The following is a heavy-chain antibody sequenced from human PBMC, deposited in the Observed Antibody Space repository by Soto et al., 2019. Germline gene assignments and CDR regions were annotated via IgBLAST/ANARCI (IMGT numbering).Heavy chain of an antibody. D-gene: IGHD1-1*01. CDR1: GFSLTTSGVG. Sequence: QITLKESGPTLVKPTQTLTLTCTFSGFSLTTSGVGVGWIRQLPGKALEWLALIYWNDDKYYSPSLKSRLTITKDSSKNQVVLTMTNMDPGDTATYYCYNSGKYCWGQGTLVTVSS. V-gene: IGHV2-5*01. J-gene: IGHJ4*02. CDR3: YNSGKYC. CDR2: IYWNDDK.